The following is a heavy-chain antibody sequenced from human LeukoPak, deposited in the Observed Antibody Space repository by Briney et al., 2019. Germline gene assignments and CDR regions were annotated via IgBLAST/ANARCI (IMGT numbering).Heavy chain of an antibody. D-gene: IGHD3-16*01. Sequence: GGSLRLSCVGSGLSLSKSHMHWVRQAPGKRLEWVALIPHDGGNKQYGDSAKGRFTISRDNSKNTVYLQMNSLRAEDTALYYCVTKLYVGHTHAFDIWGQGTMVTVSP. CDR1: GLSLSKSH. V-gene: IGHV3-30*04. CDR2: IPHDGGNK. J-gene: IGHJ3*02. CDR3: VTKLYVGHTHAFDI.